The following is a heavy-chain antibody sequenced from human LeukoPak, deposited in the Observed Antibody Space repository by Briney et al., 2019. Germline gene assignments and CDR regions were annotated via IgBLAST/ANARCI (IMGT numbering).Heavy chain of an antibody. J-gene: IGHJ4*02. V-gene: IGHV3-7*01. CDR1: GFTFSNYW. CDR2: IKQDGSEK. Sequence: GGSLRLSCAASGFTFSNYWMSWVRQAPGKGLEWVANIKQDGSEKYYVDSVKGRFTISRDNAKNSLYLQMNSLRAEDTAVYYCASQSFGELAYWGQGTLVTVSS. CDR3: ASQSFGELAY. D-gene: IGHD3-10*01.